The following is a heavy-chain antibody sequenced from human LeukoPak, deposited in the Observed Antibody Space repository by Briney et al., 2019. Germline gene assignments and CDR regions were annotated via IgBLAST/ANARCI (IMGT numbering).Heavy chain of an antibody. CDR3: AKDRTSVHLWLSDLDY. CDR2: ISYDGSNK. Sequence: PGESLRLSCAASGFTFSSYVMHWVRQAPGKGLEWVAIISYDGSNKYYADSVKGRFTISRDNSKNTLLLQMNSLRAEDTAVYYCAKDRTSVHLWLSDLDYWGQGTLVTVSS. V-gene: IGHV3-30*18. D-gene: IGHD5-18*01. J-gene: IGHJ4*02. CDR1: GFTFSSYV.